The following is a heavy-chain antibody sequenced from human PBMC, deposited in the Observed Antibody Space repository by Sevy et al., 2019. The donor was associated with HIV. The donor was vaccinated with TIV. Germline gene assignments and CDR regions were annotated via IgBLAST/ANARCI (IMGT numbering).Heavy chain of an antibody. Sequence: SETLSLTCSVSGASISRTFYFWGWIRQPPGKGLEWIANFYYTGTTYYNPSLKSHITLSVDMSENQLYLKLSSVTAADAAVYYCSRSMAYGDFPLHVWFDPWGQGTLVTVSS. D-gene: IGHD4-17*01. V-gene: IGHV4-39*01. J-gene: IGHJ5*02. CDR1: GASISRTFYF. CDR2: FYYTGTT. CDR3: SRSMAYGDFPLHVWFDP.